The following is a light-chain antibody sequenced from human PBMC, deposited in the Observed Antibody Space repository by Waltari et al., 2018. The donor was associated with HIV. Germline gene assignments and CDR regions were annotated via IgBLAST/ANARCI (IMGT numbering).Light chain of an antibody. CDR1: QDISTN. CDR3: LQLSNLPFT. J-gene: IGKJ2*01. V-gene: IGKV1-9*01. Sequence: DIRLTQSPSLLSASVGDRVSFTCRSSQDISTNLAWFQQKPGKVPNLLIYSASTLHVGVPSRFSGRRSGTEFTFTIDVRQPEDFATYYCLQLSNLPFTFGPGTKLAIK. CDR2: SAS.